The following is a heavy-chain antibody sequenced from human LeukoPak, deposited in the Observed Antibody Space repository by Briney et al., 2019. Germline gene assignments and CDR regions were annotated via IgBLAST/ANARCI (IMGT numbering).Heavy chain of an antibody. J-gene: IGHJ2*01. CDR3: ARQYSDILTGYHRGELYWYFDL. D-gene: IGHD3-9*01. CDR1: GGSFSGYY. CDR2: INHSGST. Sequence: SETLSLTCAVYGGSFSGYYWSWIRQPPGKGPEWIGEINHSGSTNYNPSLKSRVTISVDTSKNQFSLKLSSVTAADTAVYYCARQYSDILTGYHRGELYWYFDLWGRGTLVTVSS. V-gene: IGHV4-34*01.